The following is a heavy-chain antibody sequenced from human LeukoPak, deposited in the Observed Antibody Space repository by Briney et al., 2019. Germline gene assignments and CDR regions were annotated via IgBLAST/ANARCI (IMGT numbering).Heavy chain of an antibody. D-gene: IGHD1-26*01. J-gene: IGHJ6*02. CDR2: TYYRSKWYN. Sequence: SQTLSLTCAISEDSVSSNSAAWNWIRQSPSRGLEWLGRTYYRSKWYNDYAVSVKSRITINPDTSKNQFSLQLNSVTPEDTAVYYCARDRRIVGATAPYYYYYYGMDVWGQGTTVTVSS. CDR3: ARDRRIVGATAPYYYYYYGMDV. V-gene: IGHV6-1*01. CDR1: EDSVSSNSAA.